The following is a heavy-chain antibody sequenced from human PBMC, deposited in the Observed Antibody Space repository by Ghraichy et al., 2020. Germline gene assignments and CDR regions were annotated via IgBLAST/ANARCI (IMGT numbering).Heavy chain of an antibody. D-gene: IGHD2-8*01. Sequence: GGSLRLSCAASGFSFSSYSMNWVRQAPGKGLEWVASISSDNFYKYHADSVKGRFSISRENSRNTLYLHMTSLRAEDTALYYCARDSFQGNGHYWYGKDVWGHGTAVTVSS. CDR1: GFSFSSYS. J-gene: IGHJ6*02. CDR2: ISSDNFYK. CDR3: ARDSFQGNGHYWYGKDV. V-gene: IGHV3-21*01.